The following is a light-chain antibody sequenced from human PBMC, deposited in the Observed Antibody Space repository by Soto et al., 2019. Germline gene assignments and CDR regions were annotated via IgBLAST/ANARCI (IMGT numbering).Light chain of an antibody. J-gene: IGKJ5*01. CDR1: QSVSSSY. CDR3: QQYGRSLIT. Sequence: EIVLTQSPGTLSFSPGERATLSCRASQSVSSSYLAWYQQKPGQAPRLLIYGASSRATGIPDRFSGSGSGTDFTLTISRLEPEDFAVYCRQQYGRSLITFGQG. V-gene: IGKV3-20*01. CDR2: GAS.